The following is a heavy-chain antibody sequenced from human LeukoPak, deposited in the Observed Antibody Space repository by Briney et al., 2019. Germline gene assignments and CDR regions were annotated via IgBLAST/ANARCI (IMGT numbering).Heavy chain of an antibody. D-gene: IGHD1-1*01. CDR3: ARAPSLERRPLFDY. CDR1: GGTFSSYA. CDR2: ISAYNGNT. J-gene: IGHJ4*02. Sequence: ASVKVSCKASGGTFSSYAISWVRQAPGQGLEWMGWISAYNGNTNYAQKLQGRVTMTTDTSTSTAYMELRSLRSGDTAVYYCARAPSLERRPLFDYWGQGTLVTVSS. V-gene: IGHV1-18*01.